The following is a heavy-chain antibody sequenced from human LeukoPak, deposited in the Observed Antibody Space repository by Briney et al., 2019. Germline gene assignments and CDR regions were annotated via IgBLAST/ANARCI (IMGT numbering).Heavy chain of an antibody. V-gene: IGHV3-53*01. CDR2: IYSGGST. Sequence: GGSLRLSCAASGVTVSNNYLTWVRQAPGEGLERVSVIYSGGSTYYADPVKGRFTISRDNSKNTMYLQMNSLRAEDTAVYYCARVLRVGWYFDLWGRGTLVTVSS. CDR3: ARVLRVGWYFDL. J-gene: IGHJ2*01. CDR1: GVTVSNNY.